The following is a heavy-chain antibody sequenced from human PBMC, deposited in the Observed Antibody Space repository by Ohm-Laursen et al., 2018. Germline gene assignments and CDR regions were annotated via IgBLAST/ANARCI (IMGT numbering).Heavy chain of an antibody. J-gene: IGHJ2*01. CDR2: FDPEDGET. Sequence: GSSVKVSCKVSGYTLTELSMHWVRQAPGKGLKWMGGFDPEDGETIYAQKFQGRVTMTEDTSTDTAYMELSSLRSEDTAVYYCATSPIAAAAKLLNWYFDLWGRGTLVTVSS. CDR1: GYTLTELS. V-gene: IGHV1-24*01. CDR3: ATSPIAAAAKLLNWYFDL. D-gene: IGHD6-13*01.